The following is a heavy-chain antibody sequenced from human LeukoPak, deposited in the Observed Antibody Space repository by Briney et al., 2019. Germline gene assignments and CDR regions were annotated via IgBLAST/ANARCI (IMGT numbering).Heavy chain of an antibody. CDR3: ARGGPAALFDY. Sequence: SETLSLTCTVSGGSISSGSYYWSWIRQPAGKGLEWIGRIYTSGSTNYNPSLKSRVTISVDTSKNQFSLKLSSVTAADTAVYYCARGGPAALFDYWGQGTLITVSS. J-gene: IGHJ4*02. D-gene: IGHD2-2*01. V-gene: IGHV4-61*02. CDR2: IYTSGST. CDR1: GGSISSGSYY.